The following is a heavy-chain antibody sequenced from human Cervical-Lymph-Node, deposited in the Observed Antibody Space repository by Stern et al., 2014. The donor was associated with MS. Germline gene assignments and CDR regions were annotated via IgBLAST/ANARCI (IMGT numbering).Heavy chain of an antibody. Sequence: VQLVESGGGLIQPGGSLRLSCAASGFTVSSNYMSWVRQAPGQGLEWVSVIYSGGSTYYADSMKGRFTISRDNSKNTLYLQMNSLRAEDTAVYYCARDYYDSSGYYSGYWGQGTLVTVSS. D-gene: IGHD3-22*01. CDR2: IYSGGST. V-gene: IGHV3-53*01. J-gene: IGHJ4*02. CDR1: GFTVSSNY. CDR3: ARDYYDSSGYYSGY.